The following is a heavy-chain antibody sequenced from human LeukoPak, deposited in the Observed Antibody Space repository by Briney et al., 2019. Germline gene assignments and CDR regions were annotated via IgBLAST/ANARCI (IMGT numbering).Heavy chain of an antibody. J-gene: IGHJ6*03. V-gene: IGHV3-30-3*01. CDR1: GFTFSSYA. Sequence: PGRSLRLSCAASGFTFSSYAMHWVRQAPGKGLEWVAVISYDGSNKYFADSVKGRFTISRDNSKNTVYLQMNSLRAEDTAVYYCARDGVLMSGYFYYGRDYYFYMDVWGKGTTVTVSS. CDR2: ISYDGSNK. D-gene: IGHD3-22*01. CDR3: ARDGVLMSGYFYYGRDYYFYMDV.